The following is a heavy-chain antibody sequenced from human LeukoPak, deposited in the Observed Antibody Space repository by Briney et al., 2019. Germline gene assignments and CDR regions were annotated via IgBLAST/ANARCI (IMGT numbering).Heavy chain of an antibody. D-gene: IGHD1-26*01. CDR3: ARDAYLDGSFHWYFDL. CDR2: IRYDGSNK. J-gene: IGHJ2*01. CDR1: GFTFSSYG. V-gene: IGHV3-30*02. Sequence: GGSLRLSCAASGFTFSSYGMHWVRQAPGKGLEWVAFIRYDGSNKYYADSVKGRFTISRDNSKNTLYLQMNSLRAEDTSVYYCARDAYLDGSFHWYFDLWGRGTLVTVSS.